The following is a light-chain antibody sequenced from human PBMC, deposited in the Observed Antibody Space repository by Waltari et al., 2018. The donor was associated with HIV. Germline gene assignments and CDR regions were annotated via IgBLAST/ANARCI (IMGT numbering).Light chain of an antibody. V-gene: IGLV1-47*01. Sequence: QSVLTQLPSASGTPEQRVTISCSGSSSTLGSNYVYWSQQLPGTAPKLLIYRNNQRPSGVPDRFSGSKSGTSASLAISGLRSEDEADYYCAAWDDSLSGPWVFGGGTKLTVL. CDR1: SSTLGSNY. CDR2: RNN. CDR3: AAWDDSLSGPWV. J-gene: IGLJ3*02.